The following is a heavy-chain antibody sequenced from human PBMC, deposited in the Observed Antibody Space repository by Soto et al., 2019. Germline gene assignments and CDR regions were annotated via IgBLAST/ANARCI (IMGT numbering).Heavy chain of an antibody. CDR2: IYYSGST. D-gene: IGHD2-21*02. J-gene: IGHJ4*02. V-gene: IGHV4-59*01. Sequence: PSETLSLTCTVSCGTISSYYWSWIRQPPGKGLEWIGYIYYSGSTNYNPSLKSRVTISVDTSKNQFSLKLSSVTAADTAVYYCASSPIGGDAEYFDYWGQGTLVTVSS. CDR1: CGTISSYY. CDR3: ASSPIGGDAEYFDY.